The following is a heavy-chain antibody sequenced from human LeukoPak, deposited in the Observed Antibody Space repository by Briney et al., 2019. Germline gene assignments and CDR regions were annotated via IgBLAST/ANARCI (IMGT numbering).Heavy chain of an antibody. V-gene: IGHV3-7*03. CDR1: GFTFSSYW. CDR3: ARVPRNQLVGATYDY. J-gene: IGHJ4*02. CDR2: IKGDGSDK. Sequence: GGSLRLSCAASGFTFSSYWMSWVRQAPGKGLEWVANIKGDGSDKYYVDSVKGRFTISRDNAKNSLYLQMNSLRAEDTAVYYCARVPRNQLVGATYDYWGQGTLVTVSS. D-gene: IGHD1-26*01.